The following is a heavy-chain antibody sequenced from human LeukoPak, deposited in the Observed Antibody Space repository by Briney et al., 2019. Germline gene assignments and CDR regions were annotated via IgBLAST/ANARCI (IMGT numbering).Heavy chain of an antibody. CDR1: GFPFRTYG. J-gene: IGHJ4*02. V-gene: IGHV3-30*02. CDR2: IRHDGSNK. Sequence: GGPLRLSCAASGFPFRTYGMHWARQAPGKGLEWVAFIRHDGSNKFYADSVKGRFTIYIDNSKKILYVQMNSLRAEDTAVYYCVLGTDYFDYWGQGTLATVCS. CDR3: VLGTDYFDY.